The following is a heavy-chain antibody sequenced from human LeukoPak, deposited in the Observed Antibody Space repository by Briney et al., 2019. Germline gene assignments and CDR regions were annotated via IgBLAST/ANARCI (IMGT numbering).Heavy chain of an antibody. J-gene: IGHJ4*02. CDR2: IYTSGST. CDR3: ASTWIQLWPTGGFDY. D-gene: IGHD5-18*01. Sequence: SETLSLTCTVSGGSISSGSYYWSWIRQPAGKGLEWIVRIYTSGSTNYNPSLKSRVTISVDTSKNQFSLKLSSVTAADTAVYYCASTWIQLWPTGGFDYWGQGTLVTVYS. CDR1: GGSISSGSYY. V-gene: IGHV4-61*02.